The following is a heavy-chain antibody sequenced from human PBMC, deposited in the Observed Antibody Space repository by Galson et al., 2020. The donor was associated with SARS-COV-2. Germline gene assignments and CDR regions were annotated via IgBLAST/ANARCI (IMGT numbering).Heavy chain of an antibody. D-gene: IGHD2-2*01. Sequence: SVKVSCKASGGTFSSYAISWVRQAPGQGLEWMGGIITIFGTANYAQKFQGRVTITADESTSTAYMELSSLRSEDTAVYYCARVPEYCSSTSCSYYYYYYMDVWGKGTTVTVSS. CDR2: IITIFGTA. CDR3: ARVPEYCSSTSCSYYYYYYMDV. V-gene: IGHV1-69*13. CDR1: GGTFSSYA. J-gene: IGHJ6*03.